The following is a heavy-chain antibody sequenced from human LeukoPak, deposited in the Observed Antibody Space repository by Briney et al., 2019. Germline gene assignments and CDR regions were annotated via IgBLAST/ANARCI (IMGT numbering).Heavy chain of an antibody. CDR1: GGTFGSYA. Sequence: ASVKVSCKASGGTFGSYAISWVRQAPGQGLEWMGGIIPIFGTANYAQKFQGRVTITADESTSTAYMELSSLRSEDTAVYYCARDSSPRSSSSDYWGQGTLVTVSS. D-gene: IGHD6-6*01. CDR3: ARDSSPRSSSSDY. J-gene: IGHJ4*02. CDR2: IIPIFGTA. V-gene: IGHV1-69*01.